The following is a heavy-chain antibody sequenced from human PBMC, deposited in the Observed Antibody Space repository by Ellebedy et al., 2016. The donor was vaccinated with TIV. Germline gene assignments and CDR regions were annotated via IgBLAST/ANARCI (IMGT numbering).Heavy chain of an antibody. D-gene: IGHD2-15*01. V-gene: IGHV3-30-3*01. CDR3: VVVVEAGVDY. J-gene: IGHJ4*02. CDR1: GFTFRSHA. CDR2: ISHDGSIK. Sequence: GGSLRLSCVASGFTFRSHAMHWVRQAPGKGLEWVAVISHDGSIKYYADSVKGRFTISRDNPKNTVYLQMNSLRTEDTALYYGVVVVEAGVDYWGQGTLLTVSS.